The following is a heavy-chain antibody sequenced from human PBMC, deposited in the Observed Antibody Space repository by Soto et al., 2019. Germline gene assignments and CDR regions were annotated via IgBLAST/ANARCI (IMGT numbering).Heavy chain of an antibody. V-gene: IGHV1-24*01. CDR1: GYTLTELS. D-gene: IGHD2-15*01. Sequence: HVQLVQSGAEVKKPGAAVKVSCKVSGYTLTELSMHWVRQAPGKGLGWMGGFDPEDGETIYAQKLQGRVTLTEDTSTDTAYMELRSLRSEDTAVYYCATNPPGCGSLLNWGQGTLVTVSS. CDR2: FDPEDGET. CDR3: ATNPPGCGSLLN. J-gene: IGHJ4*02.